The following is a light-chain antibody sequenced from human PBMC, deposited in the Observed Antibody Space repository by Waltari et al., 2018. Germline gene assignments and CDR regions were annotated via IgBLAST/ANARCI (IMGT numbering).Light chain of an antibody. CDR1: QSVRTD. V-gene: IGKV3-15*01. Sequence: EILLTQSPANLSVSPGESVTLSCRASQSVRTDLAWYQQKPGPPPRLLIYGAFTRATGIPARFSGSGFETEFTLTITSLQSEDFAVYYCQHYKQWPPETFGQGTKVEIK. J-gene: IGKJ1*01. CDR2: GAF. CDR3: QHYKQWPPET.